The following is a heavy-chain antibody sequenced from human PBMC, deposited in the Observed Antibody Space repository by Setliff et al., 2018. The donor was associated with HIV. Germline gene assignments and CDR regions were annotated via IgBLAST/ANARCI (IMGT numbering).Heavy chain of an antibody. CDR2: IYYSGST. Sequence: SETLSLTCTVSGGSISSGSYYWNWIRQPGGKGLEWIGHIYYSGSTNYNPSLKSRVTKSVDTSKNQFSLKLSSVTAADTAVYYCASYDILTGYYGHYFDYWGQGTLVTVSS. J-gene: IGHJ4*02. CDR1: GGSISSGSYY. CDR3: ASYDILTGYYGHYFDY. V-gene: IGHV4-61*09. D-gene: IGHD3-9*01.